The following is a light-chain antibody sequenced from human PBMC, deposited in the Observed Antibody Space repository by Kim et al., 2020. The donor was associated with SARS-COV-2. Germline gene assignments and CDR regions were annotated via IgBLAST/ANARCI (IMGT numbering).Light chain of an antibody. J-gene: IGKJ2*04. V-gene: IGKV1-39*01. Sequence: SASVGDRVTSTCRASQSISTYLSWYQQKPGKAPKLLIYASSTLQRGVPSRFSASGSGTDFTLTIGSLQPEDFATYYCQQSYSTLGSFGQGTKLEI. CDR3: QQSYSTLGS. CDR2: ASS. CDR1: QSISTY.